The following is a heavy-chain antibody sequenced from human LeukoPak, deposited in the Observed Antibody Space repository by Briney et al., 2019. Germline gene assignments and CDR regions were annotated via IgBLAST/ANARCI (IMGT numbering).Heavy chain of an antibody. CDR2: ISSSSTTI. D-gene: IGHD3-16*02. CDR3: ARLAVWGSYRLFDY. Sequence: HTGGSLRLSCAASGFTTVSYTMNWVRQAPGKGLEWVSSISSSSTTIYYADSVKGRFTISRDNAKNSLYLQMNSLRDEDTAVYYSARLAVWGSYRLFDYWGQGTLVTVSS. CDR1: GFTTVSYT. V-gene: IGHV3-48*02. J-gene: IGHJ4*02.